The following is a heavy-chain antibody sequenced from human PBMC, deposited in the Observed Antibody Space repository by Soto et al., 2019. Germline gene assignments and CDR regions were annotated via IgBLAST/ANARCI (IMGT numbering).Heavy chain of an antibody. Sequence: EVQLVESGGGLVQPGGSLKISCAASGFTFSTHSMKWVRQAPGRGLEWVSYIHSSSSWEVYADSVRGRFTVSRDNAKNSLYLQMSTLRAENTAVYYCVFDFWLVPTVWGKGTTVTVYS. J-gene: IGHJ6*04. CDR1: GFTFSTHS. CDR2: IHSSSSWE. V-gene: IGHV3-48*01. D-gene: IGHD3-3*01. CDR3: VFDFWLVPTV.